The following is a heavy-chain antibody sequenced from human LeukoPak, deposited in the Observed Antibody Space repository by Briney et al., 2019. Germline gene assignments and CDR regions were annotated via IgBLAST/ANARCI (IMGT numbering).Heavy chain of an antibody. CDR3: ARGNLAAAGKYYFDY. CDR1: GGSFSGYY. D-gene: IGHD6-13*01. Sequence: SETLSLTCAVDGGSFSGYYWSWIRQPPGKGLEWIGEINHSGSTNYNPSLKSRVTISVDTSKNQFSLKLSSVTAADTAVYYCARGNLAAAGKYYFDYWGQGTLVTVSS. J-gene: IGHJ4*02. V-gene: IGHV4-34*01. CDR2: INHSGST.